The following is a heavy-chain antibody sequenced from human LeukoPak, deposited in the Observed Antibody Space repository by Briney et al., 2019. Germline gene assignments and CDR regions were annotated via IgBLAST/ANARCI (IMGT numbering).Heavy chain of an antibody. CDR1: GASISSYY. CDR2: IYYSGTT. CDR3: ARSPLNTVTTLDP. Sequence: SETLSLTCIVSGASISSYYWSWIRQPPGKGLEWIGCIYYSGTTNYNPSLKSRVTISVDTSKNQFSLKLNSVTAADTAVYYCARSPLNTVTTLDPWGKGTLVTVPS. J-gene: IGHJ5*02. D-gene: IGHD4-17*01. V-gene: IGHV4-59*08.